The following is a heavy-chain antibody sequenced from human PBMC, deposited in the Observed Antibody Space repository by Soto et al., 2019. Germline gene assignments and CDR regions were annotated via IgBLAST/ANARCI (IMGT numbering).Heavy chain of an antibody. CDR2: IHHSGST. CDR1: GDSVISNSW. V-gene: IGHV4-4*02. Sequence: ETLSLTCTFSGDSVISNSWWIWVRQPPGKGLEWIGEIHHSGSTNYNSSLTSRVSISIDKSKNQFSLNLYSVTAADAAVFYCARAPRGYGMDVWGQGTTVTVSS. J-gene: IGHJ6*02. CDR3: ARAPRGYGMDV.